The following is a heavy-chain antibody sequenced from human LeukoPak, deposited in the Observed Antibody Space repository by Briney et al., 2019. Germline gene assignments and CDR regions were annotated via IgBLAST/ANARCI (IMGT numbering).Heavy chain of an antibody. D-gene: IGHD3-3*01. CDR3: ARTARVPDS. Sequence: SETLSLTCTVSGTSISRYYWSWIRQPPGKGLGSIGYIYYSGDINYNPSLKSRVTMSLDASKNQFSLKLSSVTAADTAVYYCARTARVPDSWSQGTLVTVSS. CDR2: IYYSGDI. CDR1: GTSISRYY. J-gene: IGHJ4*02. V-gene: IGHV4-59*01.